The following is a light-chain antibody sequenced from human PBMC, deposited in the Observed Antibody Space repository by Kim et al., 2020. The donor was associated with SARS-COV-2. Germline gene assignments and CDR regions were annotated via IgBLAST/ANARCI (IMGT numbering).Light chain of an antibody. CDR1: QDVSTW. J-gene: IGKJ4*01. Sequence: ASVGDRVTLTCRASQDVSTWVAWYQQKPGKAPNLLIFAASSLQSGVPSRISGSGSGTEFTLTISSLQPADFATYFCQQTNSFPLTFGGGTKVDIK. V-gene: IGKV1-12*01. CDR3: QQTNSFPLT. CDR2: AAS.